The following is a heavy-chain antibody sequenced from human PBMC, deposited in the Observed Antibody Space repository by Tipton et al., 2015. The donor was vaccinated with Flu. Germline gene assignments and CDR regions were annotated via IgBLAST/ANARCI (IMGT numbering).Heavy chain of an antibody. V-gene: IGHV4-38-2*01. CDR1: GYSISSGYY. D-gene: IGHD3-10*02. CDR2: IYHSGST. Sequence: TLSLTCAVSGYSISSGYYWGWVRQPPGKGLEWIGTIYHSGSTYYNPSLKNRLTISVDTSKNQFSLKLSSVTAADTAVYYCARHTGDSVRGIIDYWGQGTLVTVSS. CDR3: ARHTGDSVRGIIDY. J-gene: IGHJ4*02.